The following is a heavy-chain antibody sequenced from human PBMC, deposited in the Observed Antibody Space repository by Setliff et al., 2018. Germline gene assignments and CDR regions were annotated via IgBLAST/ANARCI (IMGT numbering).Heavy chain of an antibody. CDR2: IYDSGKT. D-gene: IGHD1-1*01. CDR1: GDSISSFSYY. Sequence: PSETLSLTCTVPGDSISSFSYYWGWIRQPPGKGLEWIGTIYDSGKTYHNPSLKSRVTISVDTSKNQFSLKLNSVTAADTGVYYCATTGTYRYFDYWGQGTLVTVSS. CDR3: ATTGTYRYFDY. J-gene: IGHJ4*02. V-gene: IGHV4-39*01.